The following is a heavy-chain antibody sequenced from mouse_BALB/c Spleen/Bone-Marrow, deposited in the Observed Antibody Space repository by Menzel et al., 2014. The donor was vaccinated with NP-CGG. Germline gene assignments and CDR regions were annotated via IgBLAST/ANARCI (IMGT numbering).Heavy chain of an antibody. CDR3: ATYAGDGSDADDNYFNF. D-gene: IGHD2-3*01. J-gene: IGHJ2*01. Sequence: LEESGGCLVTPGGSLTLTCTVSGFSLSSYDMIWVRQAPGEGLEYIGYITSNGRAFHANWAKGRFTVSKTSTTVDLKITSPTTEDTATYFCATYAGDGSDADDNYFNFWGQGTLVTVSS. V-gene: IGHV5-6-5*01. CDR2: ITSNGRA. CDR1: GFSLSSYD.